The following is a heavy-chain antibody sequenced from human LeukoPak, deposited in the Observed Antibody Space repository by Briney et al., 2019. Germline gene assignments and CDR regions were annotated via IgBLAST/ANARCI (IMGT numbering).Heavy chain of an antibody. CDR3: ARDPDGDYAYFDY. CDR1: GGSISSGSYY. CDR2: ICTSGST. J-gene: IGHJ4*02. Sequence: SETLSLTCTVSGGSISSGSYYWSWIRQPAGKGLEWIGRICTSGSTNYNPSLKSRVTISVDTSKNQFSLKLSSVTAADTAVYYCARDPDGDYAYFDYWGQGTLVTVSS. D-gene: IGHD4-17*01. V-gene: IGHV4-61*02.